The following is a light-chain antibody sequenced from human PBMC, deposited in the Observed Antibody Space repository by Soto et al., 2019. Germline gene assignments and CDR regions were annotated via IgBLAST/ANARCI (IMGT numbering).Light chain of an antibody. V-gene: IGLV2-23*01. CDR2: ENN. CDR1: SSDVGSYNL. Sequence: QSVLTQPASVSGSPGQPITISCTGTSSDVGSYNLVSWYQQHPGKVPKLMIYENNKRPSGLSNRFSGSKSGNTASLTISGLQAEDEADDYCNPYAGSDAWVCGGGTTVTVL. CDR3: NPYAGSDAWV. J-gene: IGLJ3*02.